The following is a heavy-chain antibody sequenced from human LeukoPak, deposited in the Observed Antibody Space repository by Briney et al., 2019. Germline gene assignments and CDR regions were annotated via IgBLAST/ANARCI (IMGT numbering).Heavy chain of an antibody. D-gene: IGHD6-13*01. CDR1: GFTFSSYG. Sequence: GGPLRLSCAASGFTFSSYGMHWVRQAPAKGLDWVAVIWFDGTNKFYEDSVKGRFTISRDNSKNTLYLQMNSLRAEDTAVYYCARDYSSSEEYFQHWGQGTLVTVSS. CDR2: IWFDGTNK. V-gene: IGHV3-33*01. CDR3: ARDYSSSEEYFQH. J-gene: IGHJ1*01.